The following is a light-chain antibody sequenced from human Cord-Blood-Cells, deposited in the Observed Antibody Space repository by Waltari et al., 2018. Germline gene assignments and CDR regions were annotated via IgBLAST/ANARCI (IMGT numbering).Light chain of an antibody. CDR3: QQYDNLPLT. V-gene: IGKV1-33*01. Sequence: DIHMTQSPSSLSASVGDRVTITCQPSQDISNYLNWYQQKQGRAPKLLIYDASTLETGVPSRFSGSGSGTDFTFTISSLQPEDIATYYCQQYDNLPLTFGGGTKVEIK. CDR1: QDISNY. J-gene: IGKJ4*01. CDR2: DAS.